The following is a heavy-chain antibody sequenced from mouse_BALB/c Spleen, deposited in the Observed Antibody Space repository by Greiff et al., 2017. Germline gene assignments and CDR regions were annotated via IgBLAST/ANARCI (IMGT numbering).Heavy chain of an antibody. CDR1: GFTFSSFG. Sequence: EVMLVESGGGLVQPGGSRKLSCAASGFTFSSFGMHWVRQAPEKGLEWVAYISSGSSTIYYADTVKGRFTISRDNPKNTLFLQMTSLRSEDTAMYYCARGDYGSSYDWYFDVWGAGTTVTVSS. CDR2: ISSGSSTI. J-gene: IGHJ1*01. CDR3: ARGDYGSSYDWYFDV. D-gene: IGHD1-1*01. V-gene: IGHV5-17*02.